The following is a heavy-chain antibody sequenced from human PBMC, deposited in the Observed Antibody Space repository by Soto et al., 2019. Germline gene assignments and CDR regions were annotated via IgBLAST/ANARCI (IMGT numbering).Heavy chain of an antibody. CDR3: ARSEGGYFYGMDV. J-gene: IGHJ6*02. CDR2: IIPIFGTP. Sequence: ASVKVSCKASGGNFASYAIFWVRQAPGQGLEWMGGIIPIFGTPTYAQKFQGRVTIKADKPTNTAYMEMNSLRFEDTAVYYCARSEGGYFYGMDVWGQGTTVTVSS. D-gene: IGHD6-25*01. V-gene: IGHV1-69*06. CDR1: GGNFASYA.